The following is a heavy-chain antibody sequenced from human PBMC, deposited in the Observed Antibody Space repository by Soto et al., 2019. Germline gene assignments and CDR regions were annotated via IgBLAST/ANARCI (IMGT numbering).Heavy chain of an antibody. CDR1: GFTFSSYA. CDR2: ISGSGGST. D-gene: IGHD2-15*01. V-gene: IGHV3-23*01. CDR3: ANSPYCSGGSCYSGWFDP. J-gene: IGHJ5*02. Sequence: EAQLLESGGGLVQPGGSLRLSCAASGFTFSSYAMSWVRQAPGKGLEWVSAISGSGGSTYYADSVKGRFTISRNNSKNTLYLQMNSLRAEDTAVYYCANSPYCSGGSCYSGWFDPWGQGTLVTVSS.